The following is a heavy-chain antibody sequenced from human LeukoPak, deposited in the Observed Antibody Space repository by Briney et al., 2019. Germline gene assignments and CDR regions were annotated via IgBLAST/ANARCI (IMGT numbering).Heavy chain of an antibody. V-gene: IGHV3-7*01. CDR1: GFTFSTYG. Sequence: GGSLRLSCAASGFTFSTYGMHWVRQAPGKGLEWVANIKQDGSEKYYVDSVKGRFTISRDNAKNSLYLQMNSLRAEDTAVYYCARAKLGYCSGGSCLLDYWGQGTLVTVSS. CDR2: IKQDGSEK. CDR3: ARAKLGYCSGGSCLLDY. J-gene: IGHJ4*02. D-gene: IGHD2-15*01.